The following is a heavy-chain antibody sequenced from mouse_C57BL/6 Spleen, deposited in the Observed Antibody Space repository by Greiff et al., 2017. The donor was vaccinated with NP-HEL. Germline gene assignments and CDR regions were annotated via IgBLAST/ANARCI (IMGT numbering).Heavy chain of an antibody. D-gene: IGHD1-1*01. V-gene: IGHV2-2*01. CDR1: GFSLTSYG. CDR3: ARKGYGSSYGYYAMDY. CDR2: IWSGGST. J-gene: IGHJ4*01. Sequence: VQLVESGPGLVQPSQSLSITCTVSGFSLTSYGVHWVRQSPGKGLEWLGVIWSGGSTDYNAAFISRLSISKDNSKSQVFFKMNSLQADDTAIYYCARKGYGSSYGYYAMDYWGQGTSVTVSS.